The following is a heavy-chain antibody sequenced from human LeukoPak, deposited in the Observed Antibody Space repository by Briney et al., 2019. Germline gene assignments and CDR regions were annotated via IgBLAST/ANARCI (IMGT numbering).Heavy chain of an antibody. Sequence: ASVKVSCKASGYTLSDYYKHWVRQAPGQGLEWIVRINPNSGGTNYAQKFQGRVTMTRDTSISTAYMELSRLRSDDTAVYYCARGSSIQLWTIEFDYWGQGTLVTVSS. V-gene: IGHV1-2*06. CDR2: INPNSGGT. J-gene: IGHJ4*02. D-gene: IGHD5-18*01. CDR1: GYTLSDYY. CDR3: ARGSSIQLWTIEFDY.